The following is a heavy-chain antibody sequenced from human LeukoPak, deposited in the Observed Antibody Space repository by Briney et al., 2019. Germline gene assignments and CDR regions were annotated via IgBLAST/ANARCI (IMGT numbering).Heavy chain of an antibody. J-gene: IGHJ4*02. CDR3: SSYDNSGYYYRNY. V-gene: IGHV3-73*01. CDR2: VRTKGNGYAT. D-gene: IGHD3-22*01. CDR1: GFTFSGSA. Sequence: GGSLRLSCAASGFTFSGSAIHWVRQASGKGLEGVGRVRTKGNGYATQYAAPVKGSFTISRDDSKNTAYLQMNSLKTEDTAVYFCSSYDNSGYYYRNYWGQGTLVTVSS.